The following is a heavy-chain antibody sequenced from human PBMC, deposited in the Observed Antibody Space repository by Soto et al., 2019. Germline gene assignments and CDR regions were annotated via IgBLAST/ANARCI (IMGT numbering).Heavy chain of an antibody. J-gene: IGHJ6*02. D-gene: IGHD1-26*01. V-gene: IGHV3-30*18. Sequence: QVQLVESGGGVVQPGRSLRLSCAASGFTFSSYGMHWVRQAPGKGLEWVAVISYDGSNKYYADSVKGRFTISRDNSKNTLYLQMNSLRAEDTAVYYCAKDVHSGSPYYYYGMDVWGQGTTVTVSS. CDR1: GFTFSSYG. CDR2: ISYDGSNK. CDR3: AKDVHSGSPYYYYGMDV.